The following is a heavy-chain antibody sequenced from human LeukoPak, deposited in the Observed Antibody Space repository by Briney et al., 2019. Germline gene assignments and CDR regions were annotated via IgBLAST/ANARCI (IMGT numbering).Heavy chain of an antibody. CDR2: IGGSGGST. Sequence: GGSLRLSCAASGFTFSSYAMSWVRQAPGKGLEWVSTIGGSGGSTYYADSVKGRFTISRDNSKNTLYLQMNSLRAEDTAVYYCAKDPYYYDNSGYLMARFDYWGQGTLVTVSS. D-gene: IGHD3-22*01. CDR1: GFTFSSYA. CDR3: AKDPYYYDNSGYLMARFDY. V-gene: IGHV3-23*01. J-gene: IGHJ4*02.